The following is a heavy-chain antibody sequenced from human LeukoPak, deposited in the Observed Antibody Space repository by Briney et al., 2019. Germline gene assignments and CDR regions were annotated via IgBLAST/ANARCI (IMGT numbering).Heavy chain of an antibody. CDR2: IYYSGST. V-gene: IGHV4-59*01. D-gene: IGHD2-15*01. J-gene: IGHJ4*02. Sequence: SETLSLTCTVSGGSISSYYWSWIRQPPGKGLEWIGYIYYSGSTNYNPSLKGRVTISVDTSKNQFSLKLSSVTAADTAVYYCARGGVGWPYYFDYWGQGTLVTVSS. CDR1: GGSISSYY. CDR3: ARGGVGWPYYFDY.